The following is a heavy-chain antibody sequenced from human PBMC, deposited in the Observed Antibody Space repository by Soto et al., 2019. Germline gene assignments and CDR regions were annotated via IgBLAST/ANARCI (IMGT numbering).Heavy chain of an antibody. D-gene: IGHD3-22*01. CDR3: ARPQGISGYSPTDY. J-gene: IGHJ4*02. V-gene: IGHV3-33*01. CDR1: GFTFSSYL. Sequence: GGSLRLSCAASGFTFSSYLIHWVRQGPGKGLEWVAVIWYDGSNKYYADSVKGRFTISRDNSKNTLYLQMNSLRTEDTAVYYCARPQGISGYSPTDYWGQGTLVTVSS. CDR2: IWYDGSNK.